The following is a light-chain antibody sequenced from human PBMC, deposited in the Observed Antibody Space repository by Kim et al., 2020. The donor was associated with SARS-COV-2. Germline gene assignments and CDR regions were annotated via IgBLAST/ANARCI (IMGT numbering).Light chain of an antibody. Sequence: QSALTQPPSVSGAPGQRVTISCTGSSSNVGARYDVQWYQQHPGTAPKLLTHGNTNRPSDRFSGSKSGTTASLAITGLQAEDEADYYCQCYDNSLRGLVFGGGTQLTVL. J-gene: IGLJ3*02. CDR1: SSNVGARYD. CDR3: QCYDNSLRGLV. V-gene: IGLV1-40*01. CDR2: GNT.